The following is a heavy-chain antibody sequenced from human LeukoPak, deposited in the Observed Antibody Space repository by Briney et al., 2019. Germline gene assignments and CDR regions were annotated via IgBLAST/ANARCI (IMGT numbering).Heavy chain of an antibody. CDR1: GGSIDSSTHL. J-gene: IGHJ4*02. D-gene: IGHD6-13*01. Sequence: PSETLSLTCSVSGGSIDSSTHLWGWIRQRPGKGLEWIGSIHYGGTAFYNWSLKSRVTLSIHTSKNKFSLKVNSVTAADTALYYCARLPRGISEAAGGAYWGQGTLVTVSS. CDR2: IHYGGTA. CDR3: ARLPRGISEAAGGAY. V-gene: IGHV4-39*01.